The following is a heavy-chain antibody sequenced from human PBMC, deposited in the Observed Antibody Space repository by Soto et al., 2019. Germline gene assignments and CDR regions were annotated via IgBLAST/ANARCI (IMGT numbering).Heavy chain of an antibody. CDR1: GYTFTSYY. J-gene: IGHJ4*02. Sequence: ASVKVSCKASGYTFTSYYMHWVRQAPGQGLEWMGIIDPSGGSTTYAQKFQGRVTMTRDTSTSTVYVEVYSLTSEDTAVYYCARVGFYYDSGGYYYDYWGQGTRVTVSS. D-gene: IGHD3-22*01. CDR3: ARVGFYYDSGGYYYDY. CDR2: IDPSGGST. V-gene: IGHV1-46*01.